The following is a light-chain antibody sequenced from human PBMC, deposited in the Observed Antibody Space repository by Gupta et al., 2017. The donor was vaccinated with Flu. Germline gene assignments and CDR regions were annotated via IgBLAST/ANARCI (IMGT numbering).Light chain of an antibody. V-gene: IGKV3-15*01. CDR1: QSVSSN. J-gene: IGKJ2*01. CDR3: QQYNNWLRNT. Sequence: ATLSVAPGERATLSCRASQSVSSNLSWYQQNPGQAPRLLIDGASTRATGIPARFSGSGSGTECTLTISSLQSEDFAVYYCQQYNNWLRNTFGQGTXLEIK. CDR2: GAS.